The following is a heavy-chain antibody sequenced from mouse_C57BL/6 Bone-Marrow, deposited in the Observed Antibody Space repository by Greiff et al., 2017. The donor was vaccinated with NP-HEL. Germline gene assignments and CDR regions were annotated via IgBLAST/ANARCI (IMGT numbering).Heavy chain of an antibody. Sequence: VQLQQSGPELVKPGASVKISCKASGYAFSSSWMNWVKQRPGKGLEWIGGIYPGDGDTNYNGKFKGKATLTADKSSSTAYMQLSSLTSEDSAVFFWGRGGGGYDYDRDWYFDVWGTGTTVTVSS. V-gene: IGHV1-82*01. CDR2: IYPGDGDT. CDR3: GRGGGGYDYDRDWYFDV. J-gene: IGHJ1*03. D-gene: IGHD2-4*01. CDR1: GYAFSSSW.